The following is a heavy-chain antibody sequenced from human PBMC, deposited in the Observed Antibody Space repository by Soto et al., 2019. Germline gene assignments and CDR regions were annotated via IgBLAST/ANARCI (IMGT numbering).Heavy chain of an antibody. Sequence: ASVKVSCKASGGTFSSYAISWVRQAPGQGLEWMGGVIPIFGTANYAQKFQGRVTITADESTSTAYMELSSLRSEDTAVYYCARDHPFDFWSGYYPNWFDPWGQGTLVTVS. CDR1: GGTFSSYA. CDR2: VIPIFGTA. V-gene: IGHV1-69*13. J-gene: IGHJ5*02. CDR3: ARDHPFDFWSGYYPNWFDP. D-gene: IGHD3-3*01.